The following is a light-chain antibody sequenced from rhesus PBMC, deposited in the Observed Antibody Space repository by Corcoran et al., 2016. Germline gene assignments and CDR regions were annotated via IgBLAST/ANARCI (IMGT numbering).Light chain of an antibody. V-gene: IGLV2-13*03. CDR3: CSYGSRSTYI. CDR2: EVS. CDR1: SSDIGGYNR. J-gene: IGLJ1*01. Sequence: QAAPTQSPTVSGSPGQSVTISCTGTSSDIGGYNRVSWYQQHPGKAPKVMIYEVSKRPSGVSDRFSGFKSGNTASLTISGLQAEDEADYYCCSYGSRSTYIFGVGTRLTVL.